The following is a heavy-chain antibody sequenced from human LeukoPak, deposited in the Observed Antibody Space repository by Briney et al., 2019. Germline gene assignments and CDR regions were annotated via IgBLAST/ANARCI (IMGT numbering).Heavy chain of an antibody. CDR1: GGSISSYY. V-gene: IGHV4-34*01. D-gene: IGHD3-22*01. CDR3: ASYSSPGGFDP. J-gene: IGHJ5*02. CDR2: INHSGST. Sequence: SETLSLTCTVSGGSISSYYWSWIRQPPGKGLEWIGEINHSGSTNYNPSLKSRVTISVDTSKNQFSLKLSSVTAADTAVYYCASYSSPGGFDPWGQGTLVTVSS.